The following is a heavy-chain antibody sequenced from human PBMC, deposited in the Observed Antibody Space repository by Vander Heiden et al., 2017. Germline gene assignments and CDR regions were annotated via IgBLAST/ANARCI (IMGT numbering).Heavy chain of an antibody. J-gene: IGHJ6*02. CDR2: INSDGSST. D-gene: IGHD3-3*01. CDR3: ARDLAYYDFWSGYYTGGSGMDV. Sequence: EVQLVESGGGLVQPGGSLRLSCAASGFTFSSYWMHWVRHAPGKGLVWVSRINSDGSSTSYADSVKGRFTISRDNAKNTLYLQMNSLRAEDTAVYYCARDLAYYDFWSGYYTGGSGMDVWGQGTTVTVSS. CDR1: GFTFSSYW. V-gene: IGHV3-74*01.